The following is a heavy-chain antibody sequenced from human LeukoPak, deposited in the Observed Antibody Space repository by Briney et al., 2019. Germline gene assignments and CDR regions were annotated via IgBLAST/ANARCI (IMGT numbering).Heavy chain of an antibody. J-gene: IGHJ4*02. CDR3: AWPWGSGIAVAYFDY. CDR1: GFTFSSYA. V-gene: IGHV3-64*01. CDR2: ISSNGGST. D-gene: IGHD6-19*01. Sequence: GGSLRLSCAGSGFTFSSYAMHWVRQAPGKGLEYVSAISSNGGSTYYANSVKGRFTISRDNSKNTLYLQMGSLRAEDMAVYYCAWPWGSGIAVAYFDYWGQGTLVTVSS.